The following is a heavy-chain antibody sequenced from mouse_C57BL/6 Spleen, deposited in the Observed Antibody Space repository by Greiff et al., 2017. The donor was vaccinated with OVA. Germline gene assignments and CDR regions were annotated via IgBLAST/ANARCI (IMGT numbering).Heavy chain of an antibody. Sequence: EVKLVESGGGLVQPGGSLSLSCAASGFTFTDYYMSWVRQPPGKALEWLGFIRNKANGYTTEYSASVKGRFTISRDNSQSILYLQMNALRAEDSSTYYCARYTYEYDQAWFAYWGQGTLVTVSA. V-gene: IGHV7-3*01. CDR1: GFTFTDYY. CDR3: ARYTYEYDQAWFAY. CDR2: IRNKANGYTT. J-gene: IGHJ3*01. D-gene: IGHD2-4*01.